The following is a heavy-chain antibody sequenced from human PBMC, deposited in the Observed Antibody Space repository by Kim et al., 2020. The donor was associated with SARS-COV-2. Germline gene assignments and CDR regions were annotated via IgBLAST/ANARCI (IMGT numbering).Heavy chain of an antibody. Sequence: SQTLSLTCTVSGGSISSSSYYWGWIRQPPGKGLEWIGSIYYSGSTYYNPSLKSRVTISVDTSKNQFSLKLSSVTAADTAVYYCARLPVAGPNYFDYWGQGTLVTVSS. CDR3: ARLPVAGPNYFDY. V-gene: IGHV4-39*01. CDR2: IYYSGST. J-gene: IGHJ4*02. D-gene: IGHD6-19*01. CDR1: GGSISSSSYY.